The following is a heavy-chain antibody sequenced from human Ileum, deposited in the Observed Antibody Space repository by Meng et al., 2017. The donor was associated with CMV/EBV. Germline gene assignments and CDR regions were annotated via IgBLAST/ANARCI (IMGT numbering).Heavy chain of an antibody. V-gene: IGHV3-74*01. CDR3: ATVRDGYPRLFDY. CDR2: ITSDGSST. J-gene: IGHJ4*02. CDR1: GFTFSDYW. D-gene: IGHD5-24*01. Sequence: VHLVGSGGGLVQPGGSLRLSCAASGFTFSDYWMHWVRQAPGKGPVWVSHITSDGSSTNYADSVKGRFTISRDNAKNTLYLQMNSLRAEDAAVYYCATVRDGYPRLFDYWGQGTLVTVSS.